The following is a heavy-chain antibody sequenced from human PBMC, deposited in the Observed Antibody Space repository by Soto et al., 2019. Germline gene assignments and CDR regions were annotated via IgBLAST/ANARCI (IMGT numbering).Heavy chain of an antibody. CDR1: GGTFSSYS. D-gene: IGHD5-18*01. Sequence: QVQLVQSGAEVKKPGSSVKVSCKASGGTFSSYSISWVRQAPGQGLEWMGGSIPIFRTANYAQKFQGRVTINSEDSTSPVYMELSSLRSEYTAVYYCARRGQHRTASHYYDMDVWGQGTTVTVSS. J-gene: IGHJ6*01. V-gene: IGHV1-69*01. CDR3: ARRGQHRTASHYYDMDV. CDR2: SIPIFRTA.